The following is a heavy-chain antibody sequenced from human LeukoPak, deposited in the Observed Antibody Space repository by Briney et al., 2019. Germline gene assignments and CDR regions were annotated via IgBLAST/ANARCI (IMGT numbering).Heavy chain of an antibody. CDR1: GGSFSGYY. D-gene: IGHD1-26*01. CDR3: ARGGAEDYYYYYMDV. V-gene: IGHV4-34*01. Sequence: SETLSLTCAVYGGSFSGYYWSWIRQPPGKGLEWIGEINHSGNTNYNPSLKSRVTISVDTSKNQFSLKLSSVTAADTAVYYCARGGAEDYYYYYMDVWGKGTTVTVSS. CDR2: INHSGNT. J-gene: IGHJ6*03.